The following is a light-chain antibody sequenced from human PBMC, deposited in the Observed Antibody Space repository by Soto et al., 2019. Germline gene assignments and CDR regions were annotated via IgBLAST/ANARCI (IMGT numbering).Light chain of an antibody. V-gene: IGLV1-47*01. J-gene: IGLJ2*01. CDR1: SSNIGSNY. CDR2: RNN. CDR3: AAWDDSVSGLVL. Sequence: QSVLTQPPSASGTPGQRVTISCSGSSSNIGSNYVYWYQQLPGTAPKLLIYRNNQRPSGVPDRFSGSKSGTSASLAISGLRSEDEADYYCAAWDDSVSGLVLFGGGTKLTVL.